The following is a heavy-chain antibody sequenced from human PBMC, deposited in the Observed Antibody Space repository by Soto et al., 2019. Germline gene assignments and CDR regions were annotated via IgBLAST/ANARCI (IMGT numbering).Heavy chain of an antibody. Sequence: PGGSLRLSCAASGFTFSSYALTWVRQAPGKGLEWVSAISGNGGRISYADSVKGRFTISRDNSKNTLYLQLHSLRAEDTAVYYCAKFSARSMFDISSAPDYWGQGTLVTVSS. CDR2: ISGNGGRI. D-gene: IGHD3-10*02. CDR3: AKFSARSMFDISSAPDY. J-gene: IGHJ4*02. CDR1: GFTFSSYA. V-gene: IGHV3-23*01.